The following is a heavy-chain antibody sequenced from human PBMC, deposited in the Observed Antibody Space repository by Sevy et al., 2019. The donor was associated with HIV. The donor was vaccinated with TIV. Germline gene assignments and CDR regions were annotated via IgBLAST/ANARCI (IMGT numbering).Heavy chain of an antibody. Sequence: SETLSLTCTVSGGSISRSSYYWGWIRQPPGQGLEWIGSMSQSGSTYYNPSLRSRVTISVDTSKNRLSLQLRSVTAADTAVYYCVKDRSNYYDSGSYYRTNVAGSAWFDPWGQGTLVTVSS. V-gene: IGHV4-39*07. CDR1: GGSISRSSYY. CDR3: VKDRSNYYDSGSYYRTNVAGSAWFDP. D-gene: IGHD3-10*01. J-gene: IGHJ5*02. CDR2: MSQSGST.